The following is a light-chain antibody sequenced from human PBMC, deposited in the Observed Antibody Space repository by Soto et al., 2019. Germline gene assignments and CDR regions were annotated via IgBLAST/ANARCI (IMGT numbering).Light chain of an antibody. CDR1: QSLNTR. CDR3: QQYKSYST. J-gene: IGKJ1*01. Sequence: IHLTHSPSTLSASFGDRVTLTFRASQSLNTRLAWYQQRPGKAPKLLIYDASTLESGVPSRFSGGGSGTEFTLTINNLQPDDLATYICQQYKSYSTFGRGTKVDIK. CDR2: DAS. V-gene: IGKV1-5*01.